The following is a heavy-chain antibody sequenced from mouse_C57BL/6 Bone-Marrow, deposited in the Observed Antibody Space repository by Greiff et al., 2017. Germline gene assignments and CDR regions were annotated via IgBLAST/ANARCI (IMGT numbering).Heavy chain of an antibody. V-gene: IGHV1-7*01. CDR2: INPSSGYT. CDR3: ARSYYYGSRYFDV. Sequence: QVQLQQSGAELAKPGASVKLSCKASGYTFTSYWMHWVKQRPGQGLEWIGYINPSSGYTKYNQKFKDTATLTADKSSSTAYMQLSSLTYEDSAVYYCARSYYYGSRYFDVWGTGTTVTVSS. CDR1: GYTFTSYW. J-gene: IGHJ1*03. D-gene: IGHD1-1*01.